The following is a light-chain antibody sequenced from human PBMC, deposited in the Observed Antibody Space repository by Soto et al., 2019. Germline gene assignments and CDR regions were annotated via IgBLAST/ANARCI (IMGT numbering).Light chain of an antibody. J-gene: IGLJ2*01. CDR3: CSYAGSYTFVV. V-gene: IGLV2-11*01. Sequence: QSVLTQPRSVSGCPGQSVTISCTGTSSDVGGYNSVSWYQQHPGKAPKLIIYDVSKRPSGVPDRFSGSKSGNAASLTISGLQAEDEADYYCCSYAGSYTFVVFGGGTKVTVL. CDR2: DVS. CDR1: SSDVGGYNS.